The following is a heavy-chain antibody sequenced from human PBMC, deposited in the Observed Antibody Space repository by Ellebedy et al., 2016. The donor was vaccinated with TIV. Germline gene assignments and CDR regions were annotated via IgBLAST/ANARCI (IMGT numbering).Heavy chain of an antibody. V-gene: IGHV4-39*07. Sequence: MPSETLSLTCTVSGGSINSSTHYWGWIRQPPGKGLEWIGRISYSGSTDYNPSLKSRVTISVDMSKKQFSLKLSSVTAADTAVYHCARRRMIVGGTPDAFDIWGQGTMVTVSS. J-gene: IGHJ3*02. D-gene: IGHD1-26*01. CDR3: ARRRMIVGGTPDAFDI. CDR2: ISYSGST. CDR1: GGSINSSTHY.